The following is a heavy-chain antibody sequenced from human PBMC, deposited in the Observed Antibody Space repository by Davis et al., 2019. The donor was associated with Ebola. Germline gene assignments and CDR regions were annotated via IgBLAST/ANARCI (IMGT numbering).Heavy chain of an antibody. Sequence: SETLSLTCTVSGGSISSSSYYWSWIRQPPGKGLEWIGEINHSGSTNYNPSLKSRVTISVDTSKNQFSLKLSSVTAADTAVYYCARGEERYSSNWWDYWGQGTLLTVSS. CDR1: GGSISSSSYY. V-gene: IGHV4-39*07. D-gene: IGHD6-13*01. CDR2: INHSGST. CDR3: ARGEERYSSNWWDY. J-gene: IGHJ4*02.